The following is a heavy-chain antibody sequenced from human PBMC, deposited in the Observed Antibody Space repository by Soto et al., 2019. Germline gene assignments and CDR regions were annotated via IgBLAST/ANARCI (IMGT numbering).Heavy chain of an antibody. CDR3: AREISDYDFWSGTRPPKWFDP. CDR2: IYYSGST. D-gene: IGHD3-3*01. V-gene: IGHV4-59*01. Sequence: SETLSLTCTVSGGSISSYYWSWIRQPPGKGLEWIGYIYYSGSTNYNPSLKSRVTISVDTSKNQFSLKLSSVTAADTAVYYCAREISDYDFWSGTRPPKWFDPWGQGTLVTVSS. CDR1: GGSISSYY. J-gene: IGHJ5*02.